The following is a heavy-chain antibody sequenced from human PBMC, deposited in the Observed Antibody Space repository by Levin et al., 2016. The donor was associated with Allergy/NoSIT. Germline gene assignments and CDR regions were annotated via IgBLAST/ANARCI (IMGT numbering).Heavy chain of an antibody. CDR1: GFSFNDYA. J-gene: IGHJ6*02. D-gene: IGHD3-10*01. Sequence: GGSLRLSCADFGFSFNDYAMYWVRQTPGNGLEWLAIISHDGSVKYYADSVQGRFSISRDNSNNTLFLQMNSLRPEDTAVYYCARAFPMLRGSYYAMDVWGQGTTVTVSS. CDR2: ISHDGSVK. V-gene: IGHV3-30*03. CDR3: ARAFPMLRGSYYAMDV.